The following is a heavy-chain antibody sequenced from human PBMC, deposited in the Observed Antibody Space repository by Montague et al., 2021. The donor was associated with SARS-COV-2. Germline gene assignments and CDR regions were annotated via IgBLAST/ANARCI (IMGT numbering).Heavy chain of an antibody. V-gene: IGHV4-39*07. D-gene: IGHD2-8*02. J-gene: IGHJ2*01. CDR3: AGSDLSVILLVVYATRGGYFDL. Sequence: SETLSLTCTVSGGSISSSSYYWGWIRQPPGKGLEWIGSIYYSGSTYYNPSLKSRVTISVDTSKNQFSLKLSSVTAADTAVYYCAGSDLSVILLVVYATRGGYFDLWGRGTLVTVSS. CDR1: GGSISSSSYY. CDR2: IYYSGST.